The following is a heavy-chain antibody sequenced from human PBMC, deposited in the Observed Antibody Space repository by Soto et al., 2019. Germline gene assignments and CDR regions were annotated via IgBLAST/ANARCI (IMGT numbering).Heavy chain of an antibody. D-gene: IGHD6-13*01. J-gene: IGHJ4*02. CDR1: GFTFSSYG. CDR3: ARAIAAAGTGYYFDY. Sequence: QVQLVESGGGVVQPGRSLRLSCAASGFTFSSYGMHWVRQAPGKGLEWVAVIWYDGSNKYYADSVKGRFTISRDNSKNTLYLQMNSLRAEDTAVYYCARAIAAAGTGYYFDYGGQGTLVTVSS. V-gene: IGHV3-33*01. CDR2: IWYDGSNK.